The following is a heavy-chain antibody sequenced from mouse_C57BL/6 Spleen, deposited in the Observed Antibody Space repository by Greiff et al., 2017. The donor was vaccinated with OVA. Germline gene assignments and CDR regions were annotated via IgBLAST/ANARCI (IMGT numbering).Heavy chain of an antibody. Sequence: EVQRVESGPGMVKPSQSLSLTCTVTGYSITSGYDWHWIRHFPGNKLEWMGYISYSGSTNYNPSLKSRISITHDTSKNHFFLKLNSVTTEDTATYYCARYDYDGGYFDYWGQGTTLTVSS. V-gene: IGHV3-1*01. CDR2: ISYSGST. J-gene: IGHJ2*01. D-gene: IGHD2-4*01. CDR3: ARYDYDGGYFDY. CDR1: GYSITSGYD.